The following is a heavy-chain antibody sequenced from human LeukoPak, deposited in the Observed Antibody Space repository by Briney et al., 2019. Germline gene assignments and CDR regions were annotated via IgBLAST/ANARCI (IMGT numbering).Heavy chain of an antibody. J-gene: IGHJ5*02. CDR2: IKQDGSEK. CDR3: ARGHFWSGYSWFDP. Sequence: GGSLRLSCAASGFTFSSYWMSWVRQAPGKGLEWVANIKQDGSEKYYVDSVKGRFTISRDNAKNSLYLQMNSLRAEDTAVYYCARGHFWSGYSWFDPWAREPWSPSPQ. V-gene: IGHV3-7*01. D-gene: IGHD3-3*02. CDR1: GFTFSSYW.